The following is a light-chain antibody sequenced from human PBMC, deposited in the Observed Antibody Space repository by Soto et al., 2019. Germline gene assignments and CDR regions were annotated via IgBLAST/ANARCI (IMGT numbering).Light chain of an antibody. J-gene: IGKJ5*01. V-gene: IGKV3-11*01. CDR2: QTS. Sequence: ELVLTQSPAIQSPFPGVRVKLSCWASQYINSRVAWYQHRPGQAPRLLCYQTSIRAAGIPARFGARGAGTDFTLTISDVQPEDFALYCCHQRQSWPRTFGQGTRLEIK. CDR3: HQRQSWPRT. CDR1: QYINSR.